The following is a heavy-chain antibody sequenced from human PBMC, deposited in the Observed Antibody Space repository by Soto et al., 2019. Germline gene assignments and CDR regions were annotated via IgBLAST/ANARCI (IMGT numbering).Heavy chain of an antibody. CDR2: IDPSDSYT. CDR1: GYSFTSYW. D-gene: IGHD3-10*01. Sequence: GESLKISCKGSGYSFTSYWTSWVRQMPGKGLEWMGRIDPSDSYTNYSPSFQGHVTISADKSISTAYLQWSSLKASDTTMYYCATILLWFGESDYYGMDVWGQGTTVTVSS. V-gene: IGHV5-10-1*01. J-gene: IGHJ6*02. CDR3: ATILLWFGESDYYGMDV.